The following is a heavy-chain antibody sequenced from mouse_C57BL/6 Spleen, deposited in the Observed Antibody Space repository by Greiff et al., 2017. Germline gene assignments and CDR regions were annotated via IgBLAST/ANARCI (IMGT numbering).Heavy chain of an antibody. CDR3: TGGYYVNWYFDV. D-gene: IGHD2-3*01. J-gene: IGHJ1*03. V-gene: IGHV1-15*01. CDR2: IDPETGGT. Sequence: QVQLKQSGAELVRPGASVTLSCKASGYTFTDYEMHWVKQTPVHGLEWIGAIDPETGGTAYNQKFKGKAILTADKSSSTAYMELRSLTSEDSAVYYCTGGYYVNWYFDVWGTGTRGTVSS. CDR1: GYTFTDYE.